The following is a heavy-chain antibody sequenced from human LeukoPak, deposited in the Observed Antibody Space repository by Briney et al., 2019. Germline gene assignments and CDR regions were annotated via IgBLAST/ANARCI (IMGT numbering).Heavy chain of an antibody. CDR3: ASGIAAAGTAHDY. V-gene: IGHV4-34*01. J-gene: IGHJ4*02. CDR1: GGSFSGYY. CDR2: INHSGST. D-gene: IGHD6-13*01. Sequence: PSETLSLTCAVYGGSFSGYYWSWIRQPPGKGLEWIGKINHSGSTNYNPSLKSRVTISVDTSKNQFSLKLSSVTAADTAVYYCASGIAAAGTAHDYWGQGTLVTVSS.